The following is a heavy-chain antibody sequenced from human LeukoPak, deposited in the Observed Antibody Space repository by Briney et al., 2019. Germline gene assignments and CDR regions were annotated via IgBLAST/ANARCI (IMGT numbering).Heavy chain of an antibody. V-gene: IGHV1-46*01. D-gene: IGHD1-26*01. CDR3: ARDMAVGATRTFDY. CDR2: INPSGGST. Sequence: ASVKVSCKASGYTFTSYYLYWVRQAPGQGLEWMGIINPSGGSTNYAQKFQGRVTMTRDTSTSTVYMELSSLRSEDTAVYYCARDMAVGATRTFDYWGQGTLVTVSS. CDR1: GYTFTSYY. J-gene: IGHJ4*02.